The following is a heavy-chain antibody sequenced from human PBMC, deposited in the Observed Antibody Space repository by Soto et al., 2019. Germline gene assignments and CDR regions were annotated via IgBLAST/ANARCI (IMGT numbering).Heavy chain of an antibody. D-gene: IGHD3-3*01. V-gene: IGHV4-31*03. J-gene: IGHJ4*02. CDR2: IYYSGST. Sequence: QVQLQESGPGLVKPSQTLSLTCTVSGGSISSGGYYWSWIRQHPGKGLEWIGYIYYSGSTYYNPSLKSRVTISVDTSKNQFSLKLSSVTAADTAVYYGARGADFWSGYYPFDYWGQGTLVTVSS. CDR3: ARGADFWSGYYPFDY. CDR1: GGSISSGGYY.